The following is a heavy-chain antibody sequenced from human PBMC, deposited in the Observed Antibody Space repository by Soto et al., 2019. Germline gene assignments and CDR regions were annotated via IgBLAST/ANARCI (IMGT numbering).Heavy chain of an antibody. CDR3: ARDCSSTSCYRVGAFDI. D-gene: IGHD2-2*02. V-gene: IGHV3-21*01. CDR2: ISSSSSYI. CDR1: GFTFSSYS. Sequence: EVQLVEPGGGLVKPGGSLRLSCAASGFTFSSYSMNWVRQAPGKGLEWVSSISSSSSYIYYADSVKGRFTISRDNAKNSLYLQMNSLRAEDTAVYYCARDCSSTSCYRVGAFDIWGQGTMVTVSS. J-gene: IGHJ3*02.